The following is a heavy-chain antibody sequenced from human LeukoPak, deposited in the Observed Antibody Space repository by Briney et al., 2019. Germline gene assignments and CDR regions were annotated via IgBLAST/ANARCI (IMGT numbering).Heavy chain of an antibody. Sequence: SETLSLTCTVSGGSISSSYWSWIRQPPGKGLEWIGYIYYSGSTNYNPSLKSRVTISVDTSKNQFSLKLSSVTAADTAVYYCARVAAGTPYNWFDPWGQGTLVTVSS. D-gene: IGHD1-1*01. CDR2: IYYSGST. J-gene: IGHJ5*02. CDR3: ARVAAGTPYNWFDP. CDR1: GGSISSSY. V-gene: IGHV4-59*01.